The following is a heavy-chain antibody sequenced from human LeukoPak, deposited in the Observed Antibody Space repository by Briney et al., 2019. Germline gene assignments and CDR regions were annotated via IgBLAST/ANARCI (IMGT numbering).Heavy chain of an antibody. CDR3: ARGRIMITPYYYMDV. J-gene: IGHJ6*03. D-gene: IGHD3-16*01. CDR1: GGSFSGYY. Sequence: SETVSLTCAVYGGSFSGYYWSWIRQPPGKGLEWIGEINHSGSTNYNPSLKSRVTISVDTSKNQFSLKLSSVTAADTAVYYCARGRIMITPYYYMDVWGKGTTVTVSS. CDR2: INHSGST. V-gene: IGHV4-34*01.